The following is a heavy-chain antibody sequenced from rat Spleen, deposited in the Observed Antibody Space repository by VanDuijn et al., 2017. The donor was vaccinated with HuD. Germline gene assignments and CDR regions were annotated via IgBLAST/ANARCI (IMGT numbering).Heavy chain of an antibody. CDR1: GFTFSNYY. CDR3: VTHKRMFTTNPFFFDY. D-gene: IGHD1-6*01. Sequence: EVQLVESGGGLVQPGRSMKLSCAASGFTFSNYYMAWVRQAPTKGLEWVASITTGGGKTYYRDSVEGRFTISRDNAKSTLKLQMDSLRSEDAATYYCVTHKRMFTTNPFFFDYWGQGVMVTVSS. J-gene: IGHJ2*01. V-gene: IGHV5-25*01. CDR2: ITTGGGKT.